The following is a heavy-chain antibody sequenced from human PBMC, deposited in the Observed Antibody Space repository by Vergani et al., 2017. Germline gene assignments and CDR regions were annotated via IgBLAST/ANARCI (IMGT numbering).Heavy chain of an antibody. V-gene: IGHV3-30*02. CDR1: GFIFNCYG. CDR3: AKGHSGQIGSPHDYYFDY. Sequence: QVHLVESGGGVVQPGGSLRLSCAASGFIFNCYGINWVRQAPGKGLEWVSFIRSDGGSEMYADSVRGRFTISRDNSKNTVSLEMLSLRTEDTAVYYCAKGHSGQIGSPHDYYFDYWGQGTLVTVSS. CDR2: IRSDGGSE. J-gene: IGHJ4*02. D-gene: IGHD1-26*01.